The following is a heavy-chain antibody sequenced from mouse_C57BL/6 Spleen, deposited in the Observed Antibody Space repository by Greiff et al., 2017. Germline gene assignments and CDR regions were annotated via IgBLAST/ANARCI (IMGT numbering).Heavy chain of an antibody. CDR3: ARDYYGSSRFDY. Sequence: VQLQQSGPELVKPGASVKMSCKASGYTFTDYNMHWVKQSHGKSLEWIGYINPNNGGTSYNQKFKGKATLTVNKSSSTAYMELRSLTSEDSAVYYWARDYYGSSRFDYWGQGTTLTVSS. CDR1: GYTFTDYN. J-gene: IGHJ2*01. V-gene: IGHV1-22*01. CDR2: INPNNGGT. D-gene: IGHD1-1*01.